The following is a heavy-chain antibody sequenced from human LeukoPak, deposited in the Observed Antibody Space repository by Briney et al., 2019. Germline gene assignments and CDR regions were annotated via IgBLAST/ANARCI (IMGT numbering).Heavy chain of an antibody. J-gene: IGHJ4*02. CDR1: GGSFSGYY. Sequence: PSETLPLTCAVYGGSFSGYYWSWIRQPPGKGLEWIGEINHSGSTNYNPSLKSRVTISVDTSKNQFSLKLSSVTAADTAVYYCARGDSSWYYNFDYWGQGTLVTVSS. V-gene: IGHV4-34*01. D-gene: IGHD6-13*01. CDR3: ARGDSSWYYNFDY. CDR2: INHSGST.